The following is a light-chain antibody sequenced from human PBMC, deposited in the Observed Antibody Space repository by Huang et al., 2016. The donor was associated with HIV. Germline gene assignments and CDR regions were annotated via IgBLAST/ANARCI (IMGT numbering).Light chain of an antibody. V-gene: IGKV3-20*01. CDR1: QSVSSSY. Sequence: EIVLTQSPGTLSLSPVDRATLSCRASQSVSSSYLAWYQQKPGQAPRLLFYGASSRATGIPDRFSGSGSGTDFTLTINRLEPEDFAVYYCQQYGISPYTFGQGTNLEIK. CDR2: GAS. CDR3: QQYGISPYT. J-gene: IGKJ2*01.